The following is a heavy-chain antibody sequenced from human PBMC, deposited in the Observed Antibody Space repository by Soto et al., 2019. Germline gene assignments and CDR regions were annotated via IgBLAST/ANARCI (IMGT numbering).Heavy chain of an antibody. CDR1: GYNFNGYY. CDR2: INPNSGGT. J-gene: IGHJ4*02. D-gene: IGHD4-17*01. V-gene: IGHV1-2*02. Sequence: ASVKVSCKASGYNFNGYYMHWVRQAPGQGLEWMGWINPNSGGTNYAQKFQGRVTMTGDTSISTAYMELSRLTSDDTAVYYCARAHGDYGNDCWGQGTLVTVSS. CDR3: ARAHGDYGNDC.